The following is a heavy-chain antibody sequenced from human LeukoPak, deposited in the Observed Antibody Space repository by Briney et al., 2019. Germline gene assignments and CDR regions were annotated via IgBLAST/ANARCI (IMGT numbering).Heavy chain of an antibody. CDR3: ARFSVLLWFGELLSQNWFDP. Sequence: ASVKVSCKASGYTFTSYGISWVRQAPGQGLEWMGWISAYNGNTNYVQKLQGRVTMTTDTSTSTAYMELRSLRSDDTAVYYCARFSVLLWFGELLSQNWFDPWGQGTLVTVSS. CDR1: GYTFTSYG. D-gene: IGHD3-10*01. V-gene: IGHV1-18*01. J-gene: IGHJ5*02. CDR2: ISAYNGNT.